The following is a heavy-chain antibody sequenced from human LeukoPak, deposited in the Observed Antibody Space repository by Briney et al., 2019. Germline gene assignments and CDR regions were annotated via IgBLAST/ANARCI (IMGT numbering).Heavy chain of an antibody. D-gene: IGHD6-19*01. CDR1: GFTFSKYW. Sequence: PGGSLRLSCAASGFTFSKYWMLWFRQAPRKGLHSVSRINTDGTVTTYADSVKGRFTVSRDNADNTMFLQMNSVRDEDTAVYYCATKQWLAPPPDSWGQGTPVTVSS. CDR2: INTDGTVT. CDR3: ATKQWLAPPPDS. V-gene: IGHV3-74*01. J-gene: IGHJ4*02.